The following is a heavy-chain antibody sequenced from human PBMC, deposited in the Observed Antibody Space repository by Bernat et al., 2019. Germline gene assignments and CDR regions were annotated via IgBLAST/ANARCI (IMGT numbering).Heavy chain of an antibody. CDR1: GFTFSDYP. J-gene: IGHJ4*02. V-gene: IGHV3-72*01. CDR2: SRNRPNSYTT. Sequence: EVQLVESGGDLVQPGGSLRLTCAASGFTFSDYPIDWVRQSPGKGLEWIARSRNRPNSYTTDYAASVKGRFTISRDESNNSLYLQMNSLKTEDTAVYYCARGRNSFDYWGQGALVTVSS. CDR3: ARGRNSFDY.